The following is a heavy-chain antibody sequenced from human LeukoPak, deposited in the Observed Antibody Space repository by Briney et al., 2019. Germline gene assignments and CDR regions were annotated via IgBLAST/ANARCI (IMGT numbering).Heavy chain of an antibody. CDR3: ARVTPLGRFGEYDRGFDY. V-gene: IGHV4-61*02. J-gene: IGHJ4*02. Sequence: SETLSLTCTVSGGSISSGSYYWSWIRQPAGKGLEWIGRIYTSGSTNYNPSLKSRVTISADTSKNQFSLKLSSVTAADTAVYYCARVTPLGRFGEYDRGFDYWGQGTLVTVSS. CDR1: GGSISSGSYY. D-gene: IGHD3-10*01. CDR2: IYTSGST.